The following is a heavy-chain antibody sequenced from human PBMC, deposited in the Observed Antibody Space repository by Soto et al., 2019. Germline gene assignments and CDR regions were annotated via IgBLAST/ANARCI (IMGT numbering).Heavy chain of an antibody. D-gene: IGHD6-6*01. Sequence: ASVKVSCKASGYTFTTYYMYWVRQAPGQGLEWMGIINPSGGSTSFAQKFQGRVTMTRDTSTSTVYMELISLTSEDTAVYYCARDVGMAHRPYLEYWGQGTLVTLSS. CDR2: INPSGGST. CDR3: ARDVGMAHRPYLEY. CDR1: GYTFTTYY. J-gene: IGHJ4*02. V-gene: IGHV1-46*01.